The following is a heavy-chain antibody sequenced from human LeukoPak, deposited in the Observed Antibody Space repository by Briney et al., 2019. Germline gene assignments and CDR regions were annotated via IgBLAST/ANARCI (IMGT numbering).Heavy chain of an antibody. CDR2: IRYDVSNE. D-gene: IGHD2-2*01. V-gene: IGHV3-30*02. CDR1: GFTFSSCG. Sequence: GGSLRLSCAASGFTFSSCGMHWVRPAPGKGLEWVAFIRYDVSNEYYADSVKGRFTISRDNSKNTLYLQMNSLRAEDTAVYYCAKGCGIPAGYCPLDYWGQGTLVTVSS. CDR3: AKGCGIPAGYCPLDY. J-gene: IGHJ4*02.